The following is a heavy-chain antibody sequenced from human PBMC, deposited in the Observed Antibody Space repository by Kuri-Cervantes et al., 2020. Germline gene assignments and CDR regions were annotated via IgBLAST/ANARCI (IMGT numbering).Heavy chain of an antibody. CDR2: IKGDASEI. Sequence: GESLKISCAASGFIFSSYTINWVRQAPGKGLVWVSRIKGDASEIFYADSVKGRFTVSRDNAKNMLYLQMNSLRVEDTALYYCARSDWFDPWGQGTLVTVSS. V-gene: IGHV3-74*01. CDR1: GFIFSSYT. J-gene: IGHJ5*02. CDR3: ARSDWFDP.